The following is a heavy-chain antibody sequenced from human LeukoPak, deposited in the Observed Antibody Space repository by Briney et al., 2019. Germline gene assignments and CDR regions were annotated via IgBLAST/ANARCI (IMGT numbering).Heavy chain of an antibody. D-gene: IGHD6-19*01. J-gene: IGHJ5*02. Sequence: SETLSLTCTVSGGSTSSSDYYWGWIRQPPDEGLEWIASIRYSGNTYYNPSLKSRVTISVDTSKNQFSLKLNSVTAADTAVYYCARGHYGAGTAWWFDPWGQGTLVTVSS. V-gene: IGHV4-39*01. CDR2: IRYSGNT. CDR1: GGSTSSSDYY. CDR3: ARGHYGAGTAWWFDP.